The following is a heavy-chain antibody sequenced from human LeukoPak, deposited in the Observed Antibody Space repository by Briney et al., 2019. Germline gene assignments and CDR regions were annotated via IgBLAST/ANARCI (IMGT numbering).Heavy chain of an antibody. Sequence: PGGSLRLSCAASGFTFSSYAMSWVRQAPGKGLEWVSAISGSGGSTYYADSVKGRFTISRDKSKNTLYLQMNSLRAEDTAVYYCAKVQVWGVYYFDYWGQGTLVTVSS. CDR2: ISGSGGST. CDR3: AKVQVWGVYYFDY. J-gene: IGHJ4*02. CDR1: GFTFSSYA. V-gene: IGHV3-23*01. D-gene: IGHD3-16*01.